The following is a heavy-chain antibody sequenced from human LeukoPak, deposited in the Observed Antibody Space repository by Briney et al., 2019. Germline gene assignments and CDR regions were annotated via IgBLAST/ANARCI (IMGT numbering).Heavy chain of an antibody. D-gene: IGHD5-12*01. Sequence: PSETLSLTCVLYGGSSSGYYWSWIRQPPGKGLEWIGEINHSGSTNYNPSLKSRVTISVDTSKNQFSLKLSSVTAADTAIYFCARGMAAAYDYNWFDSWGQGTLVTVSS. CDR1: GGSSSGYY. CDR2: INHSGST. CDR3: ARGMAAAYDYNWFDS. J-gene: IGHJ5*01. V-gene: IGHV4-34*01.